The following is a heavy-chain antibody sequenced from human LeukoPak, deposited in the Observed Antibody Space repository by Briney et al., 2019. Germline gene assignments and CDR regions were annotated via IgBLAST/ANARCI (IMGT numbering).Heavy chain of an antibody. D-gene: IGHD3-9*01. V-gene: IGHV3-74*01. J-gene: IGHJ4*02. CDR1: GFTFSNYW. CDR2: INSDGSST. CDR3: GRELDWLPTLDY. Sequence: TGGSLRLSCAASGFTFSNYWMHWVRHAPGKGLVWVSRINSDGSSTRYADSVKGRFTISRDNAKNTLYLQMNSLRAEDTAVYYCGRELDWLPTLDYWGQGTLVTVSS.